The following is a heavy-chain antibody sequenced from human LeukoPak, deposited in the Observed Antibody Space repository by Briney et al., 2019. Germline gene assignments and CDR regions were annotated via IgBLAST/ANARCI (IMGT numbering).Heavy chain of an antibody. CDR3: ARLYCSGGSCYSDY. J-gene: IGHJ4*02. Sequence: SETLSLTCTVSGGSISSGDYYWSWIRQPPGKGLEWIGYIYYSGSTYYNPSLKSRLTISVDTSKNQFSLKLSSVTAADTAIYYCARLYCSGGSCYSDYWGQGTLVTVSP. CDR1: GGSISSGDYY. D-gene: IGHD2-15*01. CDR2: IYYSGST. V-gene: IGHV4-30-4*01.